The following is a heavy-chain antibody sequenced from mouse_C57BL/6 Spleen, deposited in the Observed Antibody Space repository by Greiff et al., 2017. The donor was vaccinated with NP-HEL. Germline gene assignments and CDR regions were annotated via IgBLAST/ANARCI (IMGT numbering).Heavy chain of an antibody. D-gene: IGHD2-2*01. V-gene: IGHV1-54*01. CDR2: INPGSGGT. J-gene: IGHJ2*01. CDR3: ARNLWLLFDY. Sequence: VQLQQSGAELVRPGTSVKVSCKASGYAFTNYLIEWVKQRPGQGLEWIGVINPGSGGTNYNEKFKGKATLTADKSSSTAYMQLSSLTSEDSAVYFCARNLWLLFDYWGQGTTLTVSS. CDR1: GYAFTNYL.